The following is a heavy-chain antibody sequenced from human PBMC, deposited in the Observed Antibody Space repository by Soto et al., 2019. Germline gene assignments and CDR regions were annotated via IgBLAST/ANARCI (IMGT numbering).Heavy chain of an antibody. V-gene: IGHV3-48*02. J-gene: IGHJ3*02. CDR1: GFTLSRYS. Sequence: EAQLVESGGGLVQPGGSLRLSCAASGFTLSRYSMSWVRQAPGKGLEYIAYIDTGSVSTYYADSVEGLFAVLRDNARNSLYLQQNSLRDEDTALYFCTRDRLTGDFREAFDIWGQGTLVTVSS. CDR3: TRDRLTGDFREAFDI. CDR2: IDTGSVST. D-gene: IGHD1-20*01.